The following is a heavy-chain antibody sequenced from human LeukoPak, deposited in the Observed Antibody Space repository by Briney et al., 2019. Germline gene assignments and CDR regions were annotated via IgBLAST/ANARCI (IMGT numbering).Heavy chain of an antibody. CDR3: ARSPYYDSSGNNWFDP. D-gene: IGHD3-22*01. Sequence: EASVKVSCKASGGTFSSYAISWVRQAPGQGLEWMGRIIPIFGTANYAQKFQGRVTITADKSTSTAYMELSSLRSEDTAVYYCARSPYYDSSGNNWFDPWGQGTLVTVSS. J-gene: IGHJ5*02. V-gene: IGHV1-69*06. CDR1: GGTFSSYA. CDR2: IIPIFGTA.